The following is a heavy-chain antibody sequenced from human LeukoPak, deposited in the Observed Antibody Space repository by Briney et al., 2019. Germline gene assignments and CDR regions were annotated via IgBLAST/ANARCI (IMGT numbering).Heavy chain of an antibody. J-gene: IGHJ6*03. D-gene: IGHD3-9*01. CDR2: ISGSGGTT. CDR3: AKEGFYYDILTGYHLPYYYYMVV. Sequence: GGSLRLSCAASGFTFSSYAMSWVRQAPGKGLEWLSAISGSGGTTYYAYSVKGRFTISRDNSKNTLYLQMNSLRAEGTAVYYCAKEGFYYDILTGYHLPYYYYMVVWGKGTTVTVS. V-gene: IGHV3-23*01. CDR1: GFTFSSYA.